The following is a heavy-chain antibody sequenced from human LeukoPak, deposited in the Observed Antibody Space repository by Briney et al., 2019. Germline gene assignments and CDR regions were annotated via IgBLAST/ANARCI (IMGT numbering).Heavy chain of an antibody. Sequence: AAVKVSCKASGYTFTGYYMHWVRQAPGQGLEWMGWINPYSGGTNYAQKFQGRVTMTRDTSISTAYMELSRLRSDDTAVYYCARDGTGYSSGWYYWYFDLWGRGSLVTVSS. CDR2: INPYSGGT. D-gene: IGHD6-19*01. V-gene: IGHV1-2*02. CDR1: GYTFTGYY. CDR3: ARDGTGYSSGWYYWYFDL. J-gene: IGHJ2*01.